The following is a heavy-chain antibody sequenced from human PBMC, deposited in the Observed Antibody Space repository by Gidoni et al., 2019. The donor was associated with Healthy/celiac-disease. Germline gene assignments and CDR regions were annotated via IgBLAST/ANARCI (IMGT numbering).Heavy chain of an antibody. Sequence: QVQLVESGGGVVQPGRSLRLYWAASGFTFRSYGMHWVRQAPGKGLDWVAVLWYDGSNKYYADSVKGRFTISRDNSKNTLYLQMNSLRAEDTAVYYCARDVYEYSSSSGAFDIWGQGTMVTVSS. CDR3: ARDVYEYSSSSGAFDI. CDR2: LWYDGSNK. J-gene: IGHJ3*02. D-gene: IGHD6-6*01. CDR1: GFTFRSYG. V-gene: IGHV3-33*01.